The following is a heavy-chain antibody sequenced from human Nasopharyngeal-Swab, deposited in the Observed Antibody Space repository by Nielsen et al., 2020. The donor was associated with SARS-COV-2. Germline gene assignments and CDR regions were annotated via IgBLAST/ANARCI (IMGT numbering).Heavy chain of an antibody. CDR2: ISYDGSNK. J-gene: IGHJ4*02. CDR3: ARDGGYFDY. Sequence: GESLKISCAASGSTFSSYAMHWVRQAPGKGLEWVAVISYDGSNKYYADSVKGRFTISRDNSKNTLYLQMNSLRAEDTAVYYCARDGGYFDYWGQGTLVTVSS. V-gene: IGHV3-30*04. CDR1: GSTFSSYA.